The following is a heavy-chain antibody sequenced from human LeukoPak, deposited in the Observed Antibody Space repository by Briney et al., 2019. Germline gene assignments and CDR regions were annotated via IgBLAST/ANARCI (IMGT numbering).Heavy chain of an antibody. J-gene: IGHJ4*02. V-gene: IGHV3-74*01. CDR3: VRDRGTYRPIDY. CDR1: GFTFSNDW. D-gene: IGHD1-26*01. CDR2: VTSDGSGT. Sequence: GGSLRLSCAASGFTFSNDWMHWVRQAPGKGLVWVSRVTSDGSGTSYADSVKGRFTISRDNAQNSLYLQMNSLRAEDTAIYYCVRDRGTYRPIDYWGQGTLVTVSS.